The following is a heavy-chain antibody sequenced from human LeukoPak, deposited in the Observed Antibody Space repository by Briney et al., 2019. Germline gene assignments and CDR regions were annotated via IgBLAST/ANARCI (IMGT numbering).Heavy chain of an antibody. CDR2: ISGSGGST. J-gene: IGHJ4*02. V-gene: IGHV3-23*01. CDR1: GFTFSSYA. Sequence: GGSLRLSCAASGFTFSSYAMSWDRQAPGKGLEWVSAISGSGGSTYYADSVKGRFTISRDNSKNTLYLQMNSLRAGDTAVYYCAKDMVVAGYSDFDYWGQGTLVTVSS. D-gene: IGHD6-19*01. CDR3: AKDMVVAGYSDFDY.